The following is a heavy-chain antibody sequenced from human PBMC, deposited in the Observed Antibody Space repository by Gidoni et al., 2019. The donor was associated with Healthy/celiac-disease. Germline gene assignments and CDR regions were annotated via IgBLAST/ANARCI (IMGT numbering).Heavy chain of an antibody. D-gene: IGHD2-15*01. CDR2: ISSSSSYI. CDR3: ARGVFRGPRPNCSGGSCPIDY. J-gene: IGHJ4*02. CDR1: GFTFSSYS. V-gene: IGHV3-21*01. Sequence: EVQLVESGGGLVKPGGSLRISCADAGFTFSSYSMNWVSQARGKGLEGVSSISSSSSYIYYADSVKGRFTISRDNAKNSLYLQMNSLRAEDTAVYYCARGVFRGPRPNCSGGSCPIDYWGQGTLVTVSS.